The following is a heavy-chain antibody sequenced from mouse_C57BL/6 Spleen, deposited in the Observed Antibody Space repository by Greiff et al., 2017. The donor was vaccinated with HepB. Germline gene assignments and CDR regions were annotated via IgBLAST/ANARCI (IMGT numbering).Heavy chain of an antibody. CDR1: GFTFSDYG. Sequence: EVMLVESGGGLVKPGGSLKLSCAASGFTFSDYGMHWVRQAPEKGLEWVAYISSGSSTIYYADTVKGRFTISRDNAKNTLFLQMTSLRSEDTAMYYCARVYDGYLFAYWGQGTLVTVSA. J-gene: IGHJ3*01. D-gene: IGHD2-3*01. CDR2: ISSGSSTI. CDR3: ARVYDGYLFAY. V-gene: IGHV5-17*01.